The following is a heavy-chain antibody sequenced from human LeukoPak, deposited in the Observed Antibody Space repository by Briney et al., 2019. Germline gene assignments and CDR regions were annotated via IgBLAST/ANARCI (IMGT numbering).Heavy chain of an antibody. J-gene: IGHJ4*02. V-gene: IGHV1-18*01. D-gene: IGHD3-22*01. CDR1: GYTFTSYG. CDR2: ISAYNGNT. Sequence: ASVKVSCKASGYTFTSYGISWVRQAPGQGLEWMGWISAYNGNTNYAQKLQGRVTMTTDTSTSTAYMELRSLRSDDTAVYYCARDAEPVGTMIVVVPNSFDYWGQGTLVTVSS. CDR3: ARDAEPVGTMIVVVPNSFDY.